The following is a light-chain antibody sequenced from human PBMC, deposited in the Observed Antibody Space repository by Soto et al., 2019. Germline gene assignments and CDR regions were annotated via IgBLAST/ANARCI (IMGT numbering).Light chain of an antibody. J-gene: IGLJ2*01. CDR1: SSDVGGYNY. CDR3: SSYTSSSTLNV. CDR2: EVS. V-gene: IGLV2-14*01. Sequence: QSALTQPASVSGSPGQSITISCTGTSSDVGGYNYVSWYQQHPGTAPKLMIYEVSNRPSGLSNRFSGSKSGNTASLTISGLQAEDEADYYCSSYTSSSTLNVFGGGTKVTVL.